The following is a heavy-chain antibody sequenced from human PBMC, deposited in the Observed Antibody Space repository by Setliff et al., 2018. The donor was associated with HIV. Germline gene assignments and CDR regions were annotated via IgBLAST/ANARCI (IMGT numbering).Heavy chain of an antibody. CDR2: INPSGGGT. V-gene: IGHV1-46*01. D-gene: IGHD5-12*01. Sequence: ASVKVSCKASGYTFTTYYIHWVRQAPGQGLEWLGVINPSGGGTSYAQKFQGRVTMTSGTSTGTVYLELRSLRSEDTAVYYCARVGERWLQFYYFDNWGQGTLVTVSS. CDR3: ARVGERWLQFYYFDN. CDR1: GYTFTTYY. J-gene: IGHJ4*02.